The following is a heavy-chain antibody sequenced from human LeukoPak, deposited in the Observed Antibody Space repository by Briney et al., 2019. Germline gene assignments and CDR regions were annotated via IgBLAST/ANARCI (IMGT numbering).Heavy chain of an antibody. CDR2: ISGSGGST. Sequence: QAGGSLRLSCAASGFTFSSYAMSWVRQAPGKGLEWVSAISGSGGSTYYADSVKGRFTISRDNSKNTLYLQMNSLRAEDTAVYYCAREERTVVTPGLGYWGQGTLVAVSS. CDR1: GFTFSSYA. D-gene: IGHD4-23*01. CDR3: AREERTVVTPGLGY. V-gene: IGHV3-23*01. J-gene: IGHJ4*02.